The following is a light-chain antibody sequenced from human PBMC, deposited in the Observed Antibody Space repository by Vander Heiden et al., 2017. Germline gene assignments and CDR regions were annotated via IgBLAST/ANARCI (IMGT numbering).Light chain of an antibody. CDR3: QQSYTTPYT. CDR2: AAS. CDR1: QSISSY. V-gene: IGKV1-39*01. J-gene: IGKJ2*01. Sequence: DIQMTQSPSSLSASVGDRVTITCRASQSISSYLNWYQQNPGKAPKLLMYAASSFQSGVPSRFSGSGSGTDFTLTISSLQPEDFATYYCQQSYTTPYTFGQGTKLEIK.